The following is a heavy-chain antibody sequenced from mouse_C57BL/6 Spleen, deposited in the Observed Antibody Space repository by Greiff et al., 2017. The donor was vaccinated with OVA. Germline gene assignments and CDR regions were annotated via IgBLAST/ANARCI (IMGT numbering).Heavy chain of an antibody. Sequence: VQLQQSGAELVKPGASVKLSCKASGYTFTSYWMQWVKQRPGQGLEWIGEIDPSDSYTNYNQKFKGKATLTVDTSYSTAYMQLSSLTSEDSAVYYCARAYGSSYLDYWGQGTTLTVSS. CDR1: GYTFTSYW. D-gene: IGHD1-1*01. J-gene: IGHJ2*01. CDR3: ARAYGSSYLDY. CDR2: IDPSDSYT. V-gene: IGHV1-50*01.